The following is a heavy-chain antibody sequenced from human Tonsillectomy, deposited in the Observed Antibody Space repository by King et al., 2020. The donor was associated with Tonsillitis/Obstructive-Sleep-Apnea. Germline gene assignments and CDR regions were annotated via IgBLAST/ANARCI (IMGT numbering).Heavy chain of an antibody. V-gene: IGHV3-30*18. D-gene: IGHD5-18*01. J-gene: IGHJ4*02. Sequence: VQLVESGGGVVQPGRSLRLSCAASGFTFSSYGMQWVRQAPGKGLEWVAVISYDGNTKYYTDSVRGRFTISRDNSKNTLYLQVNSLRAEDTAVYYCAKEGTAMVARHFDRWGQGTLVTVSS. CDR1: GFTFSSYG. CDR2: ISYDGNTK. CDR3: AKEGTAMVARHFDR.